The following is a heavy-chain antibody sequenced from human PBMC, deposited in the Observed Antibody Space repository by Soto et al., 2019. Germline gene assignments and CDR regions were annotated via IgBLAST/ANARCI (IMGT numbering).Heavy chain of an antibody. CDR2: ISSSSSTI. V-gene: IGHV3-48*01. Sequence: PGGSLRLSCAASGFTFSSYSMNWVRQAPGKGLEWVSYISSSSSTIYYADSVKGRFTISRDNAKNSLYLQMNSLRAEDTAVYYCARVITSGYDILTGYYDNWFDPWGQGTLVTVSS. D-gene: IGHD3-9*01. J-gene: IGHJ5*02. CDR1: GFTFSSYS. CDR3: ARVITSGYDILTGYYDNWFDP.